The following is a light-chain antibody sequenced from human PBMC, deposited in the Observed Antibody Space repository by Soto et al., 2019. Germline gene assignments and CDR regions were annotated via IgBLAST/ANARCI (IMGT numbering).Light chain of an antibody. CDR2: DVT. CDR1: SSDVGGYNY. V-gene: IGLV2-14*01. J-gene: IGLJ2*01. Sequence: QPVLTQPASVSGSPGQSITISCTGTSSDVGGYNYVSWYQQHPGKAPKLVIYDVTNRPSGVSNRFSGSKSGNTASLTISGLQAEDEADYYCSSYTISSTVVFGGGTKVTVL. CDR3: SSYTISSTVV.